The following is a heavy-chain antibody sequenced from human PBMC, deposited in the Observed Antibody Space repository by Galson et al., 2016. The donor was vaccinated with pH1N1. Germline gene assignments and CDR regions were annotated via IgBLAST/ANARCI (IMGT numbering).Heavy chain of an antibody. CDR3: VRVGVPWNFGF. Sequence: SLRLSCAASGFMFSDHYMDWVRQTPGKGLEWVGRIRKKANDYTTEYAASVKGRFTISRDDSQNSLYLQMRSLKTEDTAVYYCVRVGVPWNFGFWGQGTLVIVSS. V-gene: IGHV3-72*01. D-gene: IGHD3-16*01. J-gene: IGHJ4*02. CDR1: GFMFSDHY. CDR2: IRKKANDYTT.